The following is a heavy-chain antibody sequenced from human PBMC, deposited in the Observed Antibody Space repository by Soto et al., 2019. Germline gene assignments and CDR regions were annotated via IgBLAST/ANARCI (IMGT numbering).Heavy chain of an antibody. CDR1: GDSVSSNSAA. CDR3: AKTGQPSLGELSKNWFDP. CDR2: TYYRSKWYN. Sequence: SQTLSLTCAISGDSVSSNSAAWNWIRQSPSRGLEWLGRTYYRSKWYNDYAVPVKSRITINPDTSKNQFSLQLNSVTPEDTAVYYCAKTGQPSLGELSKNWFDPWGQGTLVTVSS. D-gene: IGHD3-16*02. J-gene: IGHJ5*02. V-gene: IGHV6-1*01.